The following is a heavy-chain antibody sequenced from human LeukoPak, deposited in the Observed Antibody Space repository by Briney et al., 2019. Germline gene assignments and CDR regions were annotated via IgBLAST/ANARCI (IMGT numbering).Heavy chain of an antibody. CDR3: AREGGRYEYFQH. V-gene: IGHV1-2*02. D-gene: IGHD3-16*01. CDR2: INPNSGGT. Sequence: ASVKVSCKASGYTFTGYYMHWVRQAPGQGLEWMGWINPNSGGTNYAQKFQGRVTMTRDTSISTAHMELSRLRSDDTAVYYCAREGGRYEYFQHWGQGTLVTVSS. J-gene: IGHJ1*01. CDR1: GYTFTGYY.